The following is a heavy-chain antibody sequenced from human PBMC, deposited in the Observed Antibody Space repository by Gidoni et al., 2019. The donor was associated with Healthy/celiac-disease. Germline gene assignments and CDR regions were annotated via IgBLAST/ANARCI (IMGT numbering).Heavy chain of an antibody. J-gene: IGHJ4*02. CDR3: ALSSLQAPFDY. Sequence: EVQLVESGGGLIQPGGSLRLSCAASGFTVSSHYMSWVRQAPGKGLEWVSVIYSGGSTYYADSVKGRFTISRDNSKNTLYLQMNSLRAEDTAVYYCALSSLQAPFDYWGQGTLVTVSS. D-gene: IGHD6-6*01. V-gene: IGHV3-53*01. CDR2: IYSGGST. CDR1: GFTVSSHY.